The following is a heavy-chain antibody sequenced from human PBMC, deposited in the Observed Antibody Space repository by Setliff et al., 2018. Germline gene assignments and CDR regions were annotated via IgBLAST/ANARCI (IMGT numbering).Heavy chain of an antibody. CDR3: ARAGYELGQYNWFDP. D-gene: IGHD2-2*01. CDR2: IYVNGGST. Sequence: SETLSLTCSVSGDSISSGIYHWSWIRQPAGKGLEWIGRIYVNGGSTTYSPSLKSRVTISVDTSKNQSSLNLSSVTAADTAVYYCARAGYELGQYNWFDPWGQGTLVTVS. J-gene: IGHJ5*02. V-gene: IGHV4-61*02. CDR1: GDSISSGIYH.